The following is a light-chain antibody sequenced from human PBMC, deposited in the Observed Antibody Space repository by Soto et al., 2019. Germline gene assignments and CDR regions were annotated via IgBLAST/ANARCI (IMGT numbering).Light chain of an antibody. CDR2: GIS. Sequence: EIVLTQSPGTLSLSPGEGATLSCRTSQSVNSGFLAWYQKKPGQAPRLLLYGISSRAMGIPDRFSGSGSGTDFPLTINRLEPDDVAVYYCQHYGDSVWTFGQGTKVEI. CDR1: QSVNSGF. CDR3: QHYGDSVWT. V-gene: IGKV3-20*01. J-gene: IGKJ1*01.